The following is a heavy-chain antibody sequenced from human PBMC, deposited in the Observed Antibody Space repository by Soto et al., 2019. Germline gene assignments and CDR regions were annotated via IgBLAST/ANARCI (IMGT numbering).Heavy chain of an antibody. J-gene: IGHJ4*02. CDR2: IYYSGST. CDR1: GGSISSYY. D-gene: IGHD3-22*01. Sequence: NPSETLSLTCTVSGGSISSYYWSWIRQPPGKGLEWIGSIYYSGSTNYNPSLKSRVTISVDTSKNQFSLKLSSVTAADTAVYYCARLSSGYYYAYFDYWGQGTLVTVSS. CDR3: ARLSSGYYYAYFDY. V-gene: IGHV4-59*08.